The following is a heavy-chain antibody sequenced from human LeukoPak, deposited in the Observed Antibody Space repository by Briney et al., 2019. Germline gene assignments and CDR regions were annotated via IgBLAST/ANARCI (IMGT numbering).Heavy chain of an antibody. Sequence: GGSLRLSCAASGFTFSSYGMHWVRQAPGKGLEWVALIWYDGSNKYYADSVRGRLTISRDNSKNTLYLQMNSLRAEDTAVYYCAREGPRGNSQFDYWGQGTLVTVSS. CDR2: IWYDGSNK. CDR1: GFTFSSYG. J-gene: IGHJ4*02. V-gene: IGHV3-33*01. D-gene: IGHD2/OR15-2a*01. CDR3: AREGPRGNSQFDY.